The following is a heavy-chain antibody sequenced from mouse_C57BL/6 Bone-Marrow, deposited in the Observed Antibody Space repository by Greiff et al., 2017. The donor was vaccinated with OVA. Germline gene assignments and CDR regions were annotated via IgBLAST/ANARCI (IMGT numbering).Heavy chain of an antibody. D-gene: IGHD1-2*01. CDR1: GFSFTSYG. Sequence: QVQLKQSGPGLVQPSQSLSITCTVSGFSFTSYGVHWVRQSPGKGLEWLGVIWRGGSTDYNAAFISSMSISKDNSKSQVFFKMNSLQADDTAIDYCARLRRPAWFAYWGQGTLVTVSA. CDR2: IWRGGST. V-gene: IGHV2-2*01. CDR3: ARLRRPAWFAY. J-gene: IGHJ3*01.